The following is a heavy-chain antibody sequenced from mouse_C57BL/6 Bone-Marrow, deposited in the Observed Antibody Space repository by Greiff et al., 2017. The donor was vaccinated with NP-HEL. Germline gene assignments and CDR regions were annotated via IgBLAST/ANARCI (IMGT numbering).Heavy chain of an antibody. D-gene: IGHD2-5*01. Sequence: QVQLKQPGAELVRPGTSVKLSCKASGYTFTSYWMHWVKQRPGQGLEWIGVIDPSDSYTNYNQKFKGKATLTVDTSSSTAYMQLSSLTSEDSAVYYCAGYSNYVGYWGQGTTLTVSS. CDR2: IDPSDSYT. J-gene: IGHJ2*01. CDR1: GYTFTSYW. V-gene: IGHV1-59*01. CDR3: AGYSNYVGY.